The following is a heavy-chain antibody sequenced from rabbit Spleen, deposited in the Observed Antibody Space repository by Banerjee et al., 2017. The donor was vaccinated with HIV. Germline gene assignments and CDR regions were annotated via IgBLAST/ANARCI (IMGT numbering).Heavy chain of an antibody. CDR1: GFDFSSRYY. CDR3: ARDTSSSFSSYGMDL. Sequence: QSLEESGGDLVKPGASLTLTCTASGFDFSSRYYMCWVRQAPGKGLEWIACIEAGSSGFTYFASWAKGRFTISRTSSTTVTLQMTSLTAADTATYFCARDTSSSFSSYGMDLWGQGTLVTVS. CDR2: IEAGSSGFT. D-gene: IGHD1-1*01. V-gene: IGHV1S40*01. J-gene: IGHJ6*01.